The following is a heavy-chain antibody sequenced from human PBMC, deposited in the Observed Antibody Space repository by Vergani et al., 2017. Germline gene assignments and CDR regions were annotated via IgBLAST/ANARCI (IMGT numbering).Heavy chain of an antibody. CDR3: TKRGDYGDYSGS. D-gene: IGHD3-16*01. CDR2: LRSEGNE. Sequence: QVQLVESGGGVVQPGRSLRLSCAASGFTFRTNGFHWVRQAPGKGLEWVAFLRSEGNEYYADSVKGRFTISRDNSKNTLYLQMRSLRTEDTAVYYCTKRGDYGDYSGSWGQGTLVTVSS. V-gene: IGHV3-30*02. J-gene: IGHJ4*02. CDR1: GFTFRTNG.